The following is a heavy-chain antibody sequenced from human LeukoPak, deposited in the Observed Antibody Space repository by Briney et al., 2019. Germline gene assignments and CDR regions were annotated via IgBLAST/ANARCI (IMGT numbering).Heavy chain of an antibody. CDR2: ISAYNGNT. CDR3: ARDKRNYDFWSGYPKTYYYYGMDV. Sequence: ASVKVSCKASGYTFTSYGISWVRQAPGQGLEWMGWISAYNGNTNYAQKLQGRVTMTTDTSTSTAYMELRSLRSDDTAVYYRARDKRNYDFWSGYPKTYYYYGMDVWGQGTTVTVSS. V-gene: IGHV1-18*01. CDR1: GYTFTSYG. J-gene: IGHJ6*02. D-gene: IGHD3-3*01.